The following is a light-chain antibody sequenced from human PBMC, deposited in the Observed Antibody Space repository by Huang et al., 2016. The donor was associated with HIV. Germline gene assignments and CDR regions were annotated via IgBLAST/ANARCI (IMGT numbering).Light chain of an antibody. CDR2: GVS. V-gene: IGKV3-15*01. CDR3: QQYNDWPLT. J-gene: IGKJ1*01. Sequence: EIVMTQSPATLSVSPGERVTLSCRASQSLSSQLAWYQQKRGQAPRLLIYGVSTRATDIPARFSSSGSGTDFTLTINSLQSEDFATYYCQQYNDWPLTFGQGTEVEIK. CDR1: QSLSSQ.